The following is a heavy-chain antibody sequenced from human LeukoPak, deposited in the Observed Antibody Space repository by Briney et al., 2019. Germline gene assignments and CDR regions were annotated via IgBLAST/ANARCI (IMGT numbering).Heavy chain of an antibody. CDR3: TTLMYYFDTGGKLNYFDF. CDR2: IRSKTDGGTT. D-gene: IGHD3-22*01. Sequence: GGSLRLSCAASGFTSSNAWMSWVRQAPGKGLEWVGRIRSKTDGGTTDYAAPVKGRFTISRDDSKNTLYLQMNSLKAEDTAVYYCTTLMYYFDTGGKLNYFDFWGQGSLVTVSS. J-gene: IGHJ4*02. CDR1: GFTSSNAW. V-gene: IGHV3-15*01.